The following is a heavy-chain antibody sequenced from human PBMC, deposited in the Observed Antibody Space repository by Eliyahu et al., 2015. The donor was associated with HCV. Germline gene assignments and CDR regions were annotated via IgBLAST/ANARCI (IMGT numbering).Heavy chain of an antibody. D-gene: IGHD3-10*01. Sequence: QVQLQQWGAGLVKPSETLSLTCAVYGGSFSGYXWSWIRXPPGKGLEWIGEINHSGSTNYNPSLKSRVTISVXTSKNQFSLKLSSVTAADTAVYYCARAIMRYYGSGSYYNVPPYYYGMDVWGQGTTVTVSS. CDR3: ARAIMRYYGSGSYYNVPPYYYGMDV. CDR2: INHSGST. V-gene: IGHV4-34*01. J-gene: IGHJ6*02. CDR1: GGSFSGYX.